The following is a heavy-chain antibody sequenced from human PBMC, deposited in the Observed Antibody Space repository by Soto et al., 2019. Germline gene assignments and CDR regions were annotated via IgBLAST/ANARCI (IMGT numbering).Heavy chain of an antibody. D-gene: IGHD2-2*01. CDR1: GFTFSSYA. CDR2: ISGSGGST. CDR3: AKDIVVVPAAEGGWFDP. V-gene: IGHV3-23*01. Sequence: EVQLLESGGGLVQPGGSLRLSCAASGFTFSSYAMSWVRQAPGKGLEWVSAISGSGGSTYYADSVKGRFTISRDNSKNTLYLQMNSLSAEDTAVYYCAKDIVVVPAAEGGWFDPWGQGTLVTVSS. J-gene: IGHJ5*02.